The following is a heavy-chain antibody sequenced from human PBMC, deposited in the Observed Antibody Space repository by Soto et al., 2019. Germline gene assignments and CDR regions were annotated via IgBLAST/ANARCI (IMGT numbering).Heavy chain of an antibody. J-gene: IGHJ6*02. CDR1: GGTFSSYA. CDR3: ARDLVRIAAAGTDYYYYGMDV. CDR2: LIPIFGTA. Sequence: QVQLVQSGAEVKKPGSSVKVSCKASGGTFSSYAISWVRQAPGQGLEWMGGLIPIFGTANYAQKFQGRVTITADESTSTAYMELSSLRSEDTAVYYCARDLVRIAAAGTDYYYYGMDVWGQGTTVTVSS. V-gene: IGHV1-69*01. D-gene: IGHD6-13*01.